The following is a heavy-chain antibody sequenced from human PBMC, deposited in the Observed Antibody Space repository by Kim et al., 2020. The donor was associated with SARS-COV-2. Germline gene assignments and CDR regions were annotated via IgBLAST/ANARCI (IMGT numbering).Heavy chain of an antibody. J-gene: IGHJ6*02. CDR3: AADPTVTTWWHYYGMDV. CDR2: IVVGSGNT. V-gene: IGHV1-58*02. CDR1: GFTFTSSA. D-gene: IGHD4-17*01. Sequence: SVKVSCKASGFTFTSSAMQWVRQARGQRLEWIGWIVVGSGNTNYAQKFQERVTITRDMSTSTAYMELSSLRSEDTAVYYCAADPTVTTWWHYYGMDVWGQGTTVTVSS.